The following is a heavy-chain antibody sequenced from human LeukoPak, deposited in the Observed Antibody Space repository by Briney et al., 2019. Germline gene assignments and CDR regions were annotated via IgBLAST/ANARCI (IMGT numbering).Heavy chain of an antibody. CDR3: ARVLRYCSGGNCYSGGLGYMDV. D-gene: IGHD2-15*01. CDR2: IYYSGST. V-gene: IGHV4-59*01. J-gene: IGHJ6*03. CDR1: GGSISSCY. Sequence: PSETLSLTCSVSGGSISSCYWSWIRQPPGKGLEWTGYIYYSGSTNYNPSLKSRVTISVDTSKNQFSLKLSSVTAADTAVYYCARVLRYCSGGNCYSGGLGYMDVWGKGTTVTISS.